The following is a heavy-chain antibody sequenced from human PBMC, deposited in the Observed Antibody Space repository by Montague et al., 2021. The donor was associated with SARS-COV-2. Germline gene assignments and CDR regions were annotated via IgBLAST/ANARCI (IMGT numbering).Heavy chain of an antibody. D-gene: IGHD6-25*01. V-gene: IGHV4-28*01. CDR2: INYAGST. J-gene: IGHJ4*02. Sequence: SETLSLTCAVSGDSITGSHWWGWVRQPPGKGLEWIAYINYAGSTFYNPSLKSRVTMSVDTSKNQFSLKLSSVTTVETAVYFCSRSGRAWTLHYWGQGTLVTVSS. CDR1: GDSITGSHW. CDR3: SRSGRAWTLHY.